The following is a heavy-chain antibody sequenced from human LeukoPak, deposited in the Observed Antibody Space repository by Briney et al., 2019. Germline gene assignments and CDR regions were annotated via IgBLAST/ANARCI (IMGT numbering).Heavy chain of an antibody. D-gene: IGHD6-19*01. Sequence: GGSLRLSCAASGFTFSDHYMDWVRQAPGGGLEWVARTRNKANSHTTEYAGSVKGRFTISRDDSKNSLYLQMNSLKTEDTAVYYCVGGGSSGLIAYWGQGTLVTVSS. CDR3: VGGGSSGLIAY. CDR2: TRNKANSHTT. J-gene: IGHJ4*02. V-gene: IGHV3-72*01. CDR1: GFTFSDHY.